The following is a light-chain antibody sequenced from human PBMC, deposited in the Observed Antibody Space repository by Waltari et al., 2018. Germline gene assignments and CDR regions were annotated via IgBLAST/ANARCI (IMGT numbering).Light chain of an antibody. CDR1: QSSFHPSDKNNY. V-gene: IGKV4-1*01. CDR3: QQYYSSPRT. CDR2: WAS. Sequence: DIVMTQSPDSLAVSLGERATINCRSSQSSFHPSDKNNYVDWFHQKRGQPPKLLVSWASARESGVPERFSGSGSGTDFTLTISSLQTEDVATYYCQQYYSSPRTFGQGTKV. J-gene: IGKJ1*01.